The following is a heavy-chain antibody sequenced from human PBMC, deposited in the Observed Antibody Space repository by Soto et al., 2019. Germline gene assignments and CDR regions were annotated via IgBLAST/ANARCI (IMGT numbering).Heavy chain of an antibody. D-gene: IGHD2-8*02. V-gene: IGHV3-23*01. CDR1: GFIFSDYT. Sequence: PGGSLSLSCAASGFIFSDYTMRWVRQAPGKGPEWVSSIGGTSGNTYYADSVKGRFTISRDNSKNMVYLQLNSLRAEDTAVYYCAKKFSTATKAPIDYWGQGTPVTVSS. CDR2: IGGTSGNT. CDR3: AKKFSTATKAPIDY. J-gene: IGHJ4*02.